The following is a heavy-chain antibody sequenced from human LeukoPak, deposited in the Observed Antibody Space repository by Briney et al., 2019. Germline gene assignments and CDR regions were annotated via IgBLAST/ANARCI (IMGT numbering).Heavy chain of an antibody. CDR3: ARLTIFGVAIDY. J-gene: IGHJ4*02. Sequence: SETLSLTRAVSGGSISSSNWWSWVRQPPGKGLEWIGYIYYSGSTYYNPSLKSRVTISVDTSKNQFSLKLSSVTAADTAVYYCARLTIFGVAIDYWGQGTLVTVSS. V-gene: IGHV4-30-4*01. CDR1: GGSISSSNW. CDR2: IYYSGST. D-gene: IGHD3-3*01.